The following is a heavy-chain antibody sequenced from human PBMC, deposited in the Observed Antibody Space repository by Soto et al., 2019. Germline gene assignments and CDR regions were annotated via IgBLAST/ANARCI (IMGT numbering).Heavy chain of an antibody. Sequence: GGSLRLSCAASGFTFSSYWMSWVRQAPGKGLEWVANIKQDGSEKYYVDSVKGRFTISRDNAKNSLYLQMNSLRAEDTAVYYCASGITYYYGSGSPLDVWGKGTTVTVSS. CDR1: GFTFSSYW. CDR2: IKQDGSEK. CDR3: ASGITYYYGSGSPLDV. J-gene: IGHJ6*04. D-gene: IGHD3-10*01. V-gene: IGHV3-7*01.